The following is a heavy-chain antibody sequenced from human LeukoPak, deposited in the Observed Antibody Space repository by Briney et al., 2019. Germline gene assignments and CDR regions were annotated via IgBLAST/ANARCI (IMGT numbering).Heavy chain of an antibody. Sequence: GGSLRLSCAASGFTFDDYGMSWVRQAPGKGLEWVSGINWNGGSTGYADSVKGRFTISRDNSKNTLYLQMNSLRAEDTAVYYCARNPTRSSSFPLRYWGQGTLVTVSS. CDR3: ARNPTRSSSFPLRY. D-gene: IGHD6-6*01. V-gene: IGHV3-20*04. J-gene: IGHJ4*02. CDR1: GFTFDDYG. CDR2: INWNGGST.